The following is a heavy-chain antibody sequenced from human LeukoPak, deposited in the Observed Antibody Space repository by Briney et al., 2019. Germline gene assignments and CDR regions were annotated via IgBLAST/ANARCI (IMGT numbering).Heavy chain of an antibody. D-gene: IGHD2-15*01. Sequence: NPSETLSLTCAVYGGSFSGYYWSWIRQPPGKGLEWIGEINHSGSTNYNPSLKSRVTISVDTSKNQFSLKLSSVTAADTAVYYCARGRGDIVVVVAATREGRREYFDYWGQGTLVTVSS. CDR3: ARGRGDIVVVVAATREGRREYFDY. CDR2: INHSGST. J-gene: IGHJ4*02. CDR1: GGSFSGYY. V-gene: IGHV4-34*01.